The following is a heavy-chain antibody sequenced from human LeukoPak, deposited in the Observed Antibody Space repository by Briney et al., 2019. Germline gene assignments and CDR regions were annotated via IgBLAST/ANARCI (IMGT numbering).Heavy chain of an antibody. CDR3: AELGITMIGGV. CDR1: GFTFSNFW. D-gene: IGHD3-10*02. CDR2: IKQDGSEK. J-gene: IGHJ6*04. V-gene: IGHV3-7*01. Sequence: GGSLRLSCAAAGFTFSNFWMSWVRQAPGKGLEWVANIKQDGSEKYYVDSVKGRFTISRDNAKNSLYLQMNSLRAEDTAVYYCAELGITMIGGVWGKGTTVTISS.